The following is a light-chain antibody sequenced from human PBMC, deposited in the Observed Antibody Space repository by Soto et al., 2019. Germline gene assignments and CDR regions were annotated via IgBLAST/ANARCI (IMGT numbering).Light chain of an antibody. CDR1: QSISSW. Sequence: DIQMTQSPSNLSASVGDRVTSTCRASQSISSWLAWYRQKPGTAPKPLIYDASSLESGVHSRVSGSGSGTEFTLTISSLQPDDFATYACQPSYSTPLTVGGGTKVEI. CDR2: DAS. V-gene: IGKV1-5*01. CDR3: QPSYSTPLT. J-gene: IGKJ4*01.